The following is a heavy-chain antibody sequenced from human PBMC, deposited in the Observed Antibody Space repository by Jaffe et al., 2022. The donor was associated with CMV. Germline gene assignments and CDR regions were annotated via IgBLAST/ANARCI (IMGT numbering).Heavy chain of an antibody. CDR1: GGSISSSSYY. J-gene: IGHJ3*02. CDR2: IYYSGSA. V-gene: IGHV4-39*01. D-gene: IGHD5-18*01. CDR3: ARHFRAVQLWSDGFDM. Sequence: QLQLQESGPGLVKPSETLSLTCTVSGGSISSSSYYWGWIRQPPGKGLEWIGSIYYSGSAYYNPSLKSRVTISVDTSKNQFSLKLSSVTAADTAVYYCARHFRAVQLWSDGFDMWGQGTMVTVSS.